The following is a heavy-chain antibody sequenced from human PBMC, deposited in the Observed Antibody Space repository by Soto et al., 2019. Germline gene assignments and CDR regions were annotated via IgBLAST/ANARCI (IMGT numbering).Heavy chain of an antibody. CDR3: ARQSCSSTSCRHDAFDI. J-gene: IGHJ3*02. D-gene: IGHD2-2*01. Sequence: QVQLQESGPGLVKPSETLSLTCTVSGGSISSYYWSWIGQPPGKGLEWIGYIYYSGSTNYNPSLKSRVTISVDTSKNQFSLKLSSVTAADTAVYYCARQSCSSTSCRHDAFDIWGQGTMVTVSS. V-gene: IGHV4-59*08. CDR2: IYYSGST. CDR1: GGSISSYY.